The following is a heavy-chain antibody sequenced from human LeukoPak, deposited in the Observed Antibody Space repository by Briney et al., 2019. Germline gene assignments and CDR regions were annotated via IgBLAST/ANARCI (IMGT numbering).Heavy chain of an antibody. CDR3: ARAPYYDILTGYQLTNWFDP. J-gene: IGHJ5*02. CDR2: MNPNSGNT. Sequence: ASVKVSCKASGYTFTSYDINWVRQATGQGLEWMGWMNPNSGNTGYAQKFQGRVTMTRNTSISTAYMELSSLRSEDTAVYYCARAPYYDILTGYQLTNWFDPWGQGTLVTVSS. V-gene: IGHV1-8*01. D-gene: IGHD3-9*01. CDR1: GYTFTSYD.